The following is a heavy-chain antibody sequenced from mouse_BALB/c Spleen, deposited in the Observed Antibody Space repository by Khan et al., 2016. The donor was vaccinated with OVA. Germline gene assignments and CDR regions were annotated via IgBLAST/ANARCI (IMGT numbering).Heavy chain of an antibody. V-gene: IGHV1S56*01. J-gene: IGHJ4*01. CDR1: GYTFTSYD. Sequence: QVQLQQSGAEVVKSGASVKLSCKASGYTFTSYDLNWVRQRPEQGLEWIGWIFPGDGTTKYTEKLKGKVTLNTDKSSITAYIQLSMLTFEDSADYFCARRSGSMDYWGQGTSVTVSS. CDR3: ARRSGSMDY. CDR2: IFPGDGTT. D-gene: IGHD1-3*01.